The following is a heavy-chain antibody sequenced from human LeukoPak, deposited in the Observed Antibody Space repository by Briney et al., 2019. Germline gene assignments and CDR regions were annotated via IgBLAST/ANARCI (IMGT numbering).Heavy chain of an antibody. D-gene: IGHD5-12*01. CDR2: ISTRSGTI. J-gene: IGHJ4*02. CDR3: ARDRGGYEFFDD. CDR1: GFTFSNYS. V-gene: IGHV3-48*02. Sequence: GGSLRLSCAASGFTFSNYSMNWVRQAPGKGLEWVSYISTRSGTIYYTDSVKGRFTISRDNAKNSLFLQMNSLRDEDTAVYYCARDRGGYEFFDDWGQGTLVPVSS.